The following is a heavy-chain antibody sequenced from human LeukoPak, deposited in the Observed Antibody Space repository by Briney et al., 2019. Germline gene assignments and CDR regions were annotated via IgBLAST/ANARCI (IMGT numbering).Heavy chain of an antibody. D-gene: IGHD5-12*01. CDR3: ARDLRATLESAGPDY. CDR2: IRYDGGNE. CDR1: GFTFSSYA. J-gene: IGHJ4*02. Sequence: GGSLRLSCAASGFTFSSYAMHWVRQAPGKGLEWVAFIRYDGGNEYYADSVKGRFSISRDNFKTTLYLQMNSLRPEDTALYYCARDLRATLESAGPDYWGQGTLVTVSS. V-gene: IGHV3-30*02.